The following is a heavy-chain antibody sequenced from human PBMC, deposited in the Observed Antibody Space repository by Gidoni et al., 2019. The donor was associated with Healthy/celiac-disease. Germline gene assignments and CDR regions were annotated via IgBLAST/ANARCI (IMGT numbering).Heavy chain of an antibody. V-gene: IGHV3-30-3*01. Sequence: QVQLVESGGGVVQPGRSLRLSCAASGFSFSSYAMHWVRQAPGKGLVWVAVISYDGSNKYYADSVKGRFTISRDNSKNTLYLQMNSLRAEYTAVYYCAREASIRFDCSSTSCYYYYYYMDVWGKGTTVTVSS. CDR3: AREASIRFDCSSTSCYYYYYYMDV. J-gene: IGHJ6*03. D-gene: IGHD2-2*01. CDR2: ISYDGSNK. CDR1: GFSFSSYA.